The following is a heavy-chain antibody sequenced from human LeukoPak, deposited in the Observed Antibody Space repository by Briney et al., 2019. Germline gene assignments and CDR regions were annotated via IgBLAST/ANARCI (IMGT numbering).Heavy chain of an antibody. CDR2: INPNSGGT. J-gene: IGHJ6*03. Sequence: ASVKVSCKASGYTFTGYYMHWVRQAPGQGLEGMGWINPNSGGTNYAQKFQGRVTMTRDTSISTAYMELSRLRSDDTAVYYCARDTPYDSSGSGDYYYYYYMDVWGKGTTVTVSS. D-gene: IGHD3-22*01. CDR1: GYTFTGYY. CDR3: ARDTPYDSSGSGDYYYYYYMDV. V-gene: IGHV1-2*02.